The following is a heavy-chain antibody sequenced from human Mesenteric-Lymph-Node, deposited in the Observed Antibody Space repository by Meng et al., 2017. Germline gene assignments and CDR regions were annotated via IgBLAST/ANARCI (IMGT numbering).Heavy chain of an antibody. CDR3: ARVLRQWLRFPFDAFDI. V-gene: IGHV3-21*01. CDR1: GFTFSSYS. D-gene: IGHD5-12*01. CDR2: ISSSSSYI. Sequence: GESLKISCAASGFTFSSYSMNWVRQAPGKGLEWVSSISSSSSYIYYADSVKGRFTISRDNAKNSLYLQMNSLRAEDTAVYYCARVLRQWLRFPFDAFDIWGQGTMVTVSS. J-gene: IGHJ3*02.